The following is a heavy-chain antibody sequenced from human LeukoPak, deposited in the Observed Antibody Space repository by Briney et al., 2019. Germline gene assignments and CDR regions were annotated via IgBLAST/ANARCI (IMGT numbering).Heavy chain of an antibody. J-gene: IGHJ4*02. CDR3: ARDGWELLLGFDS. V-gene: IGHV1-2*02. CDR2: INPNNGGT. Sequence: ASVTVSCKASGYTFTGYYIQWLRQAPGQGLEWMGWINPNNGGTKYAQKFQGRVTMTSDTSVSTVYMELSRLRSDDTAVYYCARDGWELLLGFDSWGQGTLVTVSS. CDR1: GYTFTGYY. D-gene: IGHD1-26*01.